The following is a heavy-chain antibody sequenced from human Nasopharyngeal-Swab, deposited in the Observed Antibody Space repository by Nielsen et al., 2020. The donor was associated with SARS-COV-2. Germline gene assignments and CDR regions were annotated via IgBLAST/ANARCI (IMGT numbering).Heavy chain of an antibody. CDR3: ARGGGVGATPAPNAFDY. V-gene: IGHV4-34*01. Sequence: SETLSLTCAVYGGSFSGYYWSWIRQPPGKGLEWIGEINHSGSTNYNPSLKSRVTISVDTSKNQFSLKLSSVTAADTAVYYCARGGGVGATPAPNAFDYWGQGTLVTVSS. D-gene: IGHD1-26*01. J-gene: IGHJ4*02. CDR1: GGSFSGYY. CDR2: INHSGST.